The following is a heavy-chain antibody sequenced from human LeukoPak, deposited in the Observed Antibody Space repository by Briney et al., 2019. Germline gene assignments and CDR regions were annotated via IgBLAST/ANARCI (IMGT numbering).Heavy chain of an antibody. J-gene: IGHJ4*02. V-gene: IGHV4-39*01. D-gene: IGHD5-24*01. Sequence: MTSETLSPACTVSGASISRTSCYWGWIRQPPGKGLEWIGNIYHSGSTYYNPSLKSRVTISVDTSRNQFSLEVRPVTAADTAVYYSASQWPPGWRNGRWGQGARGTVPS. CDR3: ASQWPPGWRNGR. CDR2: IYHSGST. CDR1: GASISRTSCY.